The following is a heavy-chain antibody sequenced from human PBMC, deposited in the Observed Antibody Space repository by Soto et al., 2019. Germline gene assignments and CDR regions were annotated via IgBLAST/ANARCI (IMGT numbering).Heavy chain of an antibody. D-gene: IGHD3-9*01. CDR1: GYTFTSYA. V-gene: IGHV1-3*01. CDR3: ARPRYYDIETGYGSPYDFDD. Sequence: GASVKVSCKASGYTFTSYAMHWVRQAPGQRLEWMGWINAGNGNTKYSQKFQGRVTITRDTSASTAYMELSSLRSEDTAVYYCARPRYYDIETGYGSPYDFDDWGQGALVTFAS. J-gene: IGHJ4*02. CDR2: INAGNGNT.